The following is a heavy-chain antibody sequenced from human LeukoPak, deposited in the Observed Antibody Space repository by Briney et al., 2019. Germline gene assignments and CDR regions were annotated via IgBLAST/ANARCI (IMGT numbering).Heavy chain of an antibody. CDR3: ARGQTGTTFDY. V-gene: IGHV1-2*06. Sequence: ASAKVSCQASGYTFTGYYMHWVRQAPGQGLEWMGRINPNSGGTNYAQKFQGRVTMTRDTSISTAYMELSRLRSDDTAVYYCARGQTGTTFDYWGQGTLVTVSS. CDR1: GYTFTGYY. D-gene: IGHD1-7*01. J-gene: IGHJ4*02. CDR2: INPNSGGT.